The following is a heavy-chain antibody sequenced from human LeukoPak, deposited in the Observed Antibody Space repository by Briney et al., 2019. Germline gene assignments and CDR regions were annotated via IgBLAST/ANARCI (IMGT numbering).Heavy chain of an antibody. CDR3: ATTIAVAGTPAFDI. CDR1: GYSFTSYW. V-gene: IGHV5-51*01. Sequence: GESLKISCKGSGYSFTSYWVGWVRQMPGKGLEWMGIIYPGDSDTRYSPSFQGQVTISADKSISTAYLQWGSLKASDTAMYYCATTIAVAGTPAFDIWGQGTMVTVSS. CDR2: IYPGDSDT. D-gene: IGHD6-19*01. J-gene: IGHJ3*02.